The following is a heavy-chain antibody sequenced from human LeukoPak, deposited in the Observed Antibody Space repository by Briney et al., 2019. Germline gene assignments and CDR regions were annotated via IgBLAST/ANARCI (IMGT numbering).Heavy chain of an antibody. D-gene: IGHD2-21*02. CDR3: ARFAYCGGHCWYYFDY. CDR2: IYSSGSA. J-gene: IGHJ4*02. CDR1: GGSISSYY. Sequence: PSETLSLTCTVSGGSISSYYWSWIRQPPGKGLEWIGYIYSSGSANYNPSLKSRITISVDTSKNQFSLKLSSVTAADTAVYYCARFAYCGGHCWYYFDYWGQGSLVTVSS. V-gene: IGHV4-59*01.